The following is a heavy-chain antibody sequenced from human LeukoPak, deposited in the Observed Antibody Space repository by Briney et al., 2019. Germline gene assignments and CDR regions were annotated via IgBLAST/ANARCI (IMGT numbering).Heavy chain of an antibody. CDR3: ARDPSLAVAGIRLFDY. D-gene: IGHD6-19*01. Sequence: ASVNLSYKTSVYTFTNYGISWVRQAPGQGLEWMGWISGYNGNPRYAQKVQGRVTITTDTSTNTAYMEVNSLRSDDTAIYYCARDPSLAVAGIRLFDYWGQGTLVIVSS. CDR2: ISGYNGNP. CDR1: VYTFTNYG. V-gene: IGHV1-18*01. J-gene: IGHJ4*02.